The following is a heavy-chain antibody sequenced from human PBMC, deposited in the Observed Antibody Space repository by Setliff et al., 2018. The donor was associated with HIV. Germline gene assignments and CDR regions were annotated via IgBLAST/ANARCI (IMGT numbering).Heavy chain of an antibody. CDR3: ARGVRGVVNGMDV. D-gene: IGHD3-10*01. CDR1: GFSFSSYW. Sequence: GESLKISCAASGFSFSSYWMHWVRQAPGKGLVWVSRINTDGSSTSYADSVKGRFTISRDNAKNTLYLQMNSLRAEDTAVYYCARGVRGVVNGMDVWGQGTTVTV. J-gene: IGHJ6*02. V-gene: IGHV3-74*01. CDR2: INTDGSST.